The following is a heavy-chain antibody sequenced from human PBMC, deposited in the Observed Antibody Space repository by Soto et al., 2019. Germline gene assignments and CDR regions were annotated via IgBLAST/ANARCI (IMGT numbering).Heavy chain of an antibody. D-gene: IGHD5-18*01. CDR3: ARGGLQLWPPAFNYFDY. CDR1: GGSISSGDYY. CDR2: IYYSGST. V-gene: IGHV4-30-4*01. J-gene: IGHJ4*02. Sequence: QVQLQESGPGLVKPSQTLSLTCTVSGGSISSGDYYWSWIRQPPGKGLEWIGYIYYSGSTYYHPSLKTRVTISVDTSKNQFSLKLRSVTAADTAVYYCARGGLQLWPPAFNYFDYWGQGTLVTVSS.